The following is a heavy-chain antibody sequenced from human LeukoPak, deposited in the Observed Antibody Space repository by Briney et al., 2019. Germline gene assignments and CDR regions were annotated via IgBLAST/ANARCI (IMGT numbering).Heavy chain of an antibody. Sequence: SETLSLTCAVYGGSFSGYYWSWIRQPPGKGLEWIGEINHSGSTNYNPSLKGRVTISVDTSKNQFSLKLSSVTAADTAVYYCARGGRWLQLPFDYWGQGTLVTVSS. CDR3: ARGGRWLQLPFDY. J-gene: IGHJ4*02. CDR1: GGSFSGYY. V-gene: IGHV4-34*01. D-gene: IGHD5-12*01. CDR2: INHSGST.